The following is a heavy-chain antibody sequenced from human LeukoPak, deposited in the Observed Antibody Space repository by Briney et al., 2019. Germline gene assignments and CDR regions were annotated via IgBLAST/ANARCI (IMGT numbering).Heavy chain of an antibody. CDR1: GYTFTSYG. Sequence: ASVKVSCKASGYTFTSYGISWVRQAPGQGLEWMGWISAYNGSTNYAQKLQGRVTMTTDTSTSTAYMELRSLRSDDTAVYYCAREDPYCSGGSCYSYYGMDVWGQGTTVTVSS. CDR3: AREDPYCSGGSCYSYYGMDV. D-gene: IGHD2-15*01. V-gene: IGHV1-18*01. J-gene: IGHJ6*02. CDR2: ISAYNGST.